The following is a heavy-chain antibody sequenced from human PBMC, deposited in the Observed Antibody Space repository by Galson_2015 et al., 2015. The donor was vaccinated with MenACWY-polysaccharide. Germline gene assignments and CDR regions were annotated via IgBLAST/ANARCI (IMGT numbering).Heavy chain of an antibody. CDR3: ARGVYSFDY. CDR2: IKEDGGEI. Sequence: SLRLSCAASGFTFSNHWINWVRQAPGKGLEWVANIKEDGGEIYYVDSVKGRFTISRDNAKNSLFLQMNSLRAEDTAVYYCARGVYSFDYWGQGTLVTVSS. V-gene: IGHV3-7*04. J-gene: IGHJ4*02. CDR1: GFTFSNHW.